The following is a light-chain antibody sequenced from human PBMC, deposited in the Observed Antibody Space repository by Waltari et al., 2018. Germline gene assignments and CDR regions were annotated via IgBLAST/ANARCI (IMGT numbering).Light chain of an antibody. CDR3: MQALQTPPWT. CDR2: LDS. Sequence: DIVMTQSPLSLPVTPGEPASISCRSSQSLLQTTGYNSLDWYLQKPGQSPQLLFYLDSNRASGVPDRFSGNGSGTDFTLKINRVEAEDVGVYYCMQALQTPPWTFGQGTRVEIK. CDR1: QSLLQTTGYNS. V-gene: IGKV2-28*01. J-gene: IGKJ1*01.